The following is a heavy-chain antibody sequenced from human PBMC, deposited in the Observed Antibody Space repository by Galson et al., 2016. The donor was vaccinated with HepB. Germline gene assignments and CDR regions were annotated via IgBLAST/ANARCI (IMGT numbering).Heavy chain of an antibody. Sequence: SLRLSCATSGYFFGHYALSWFRQAPGKGLEWVGFIRSTTYGGTTEYAASAMGRFSISKYDSKSTAYLQMNNLRIEDTGLYFCARGGYCSRGPCYPRIGYYDHWGRGSLVTVSS. CDR2: IRSTTYGGTT. CDR1: GYFFGHYA. D-gene: IGHD2-15*01. J-gene: IGHJ4*02. CDR3: ARGGYCSRGPCYPRIGYYDH. V-gene: IGHV3-49*03.